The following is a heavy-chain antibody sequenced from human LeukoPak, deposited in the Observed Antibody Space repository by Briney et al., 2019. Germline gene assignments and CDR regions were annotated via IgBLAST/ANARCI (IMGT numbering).Heavy chain of an antibody. J-gene: IGHJ4*02. Sequence: GGSLRLSCAASGFTFSNYDMSWVRQAPGKGLEWVSGISGSGGSAYYADSVKGRFTISRDNSKNTLYLQVNSLRAEDTAVYYCAKDRYSISWYGRTGLDYWGQGTLVTVSS. V-gene: IGHV3-23*01. CDR3: AKDRYSISWYGRTGLDY. CDR2: ISGSGGSA. D-gene: IGHD6-13*01. CDR1: GFTFSNYD.